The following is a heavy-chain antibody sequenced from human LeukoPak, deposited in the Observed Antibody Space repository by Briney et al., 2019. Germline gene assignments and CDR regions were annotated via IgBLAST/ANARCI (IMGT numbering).Heavy chain of an antibody. CDR1: GFTFSSYS. Sequence: GGSLRLSCAASGFTFSSYSMNWVRQAPGKGLEWVSSISSSSSDIYDADSVKGRFTISRDNAKNTLYLQMNSLRAEDTAVYYCAGGYYDFWSGKTTDGYWGQGTLVTVSS. D-gene: IGHD3-3*01. CDR2: ISSSSSDI. CDR3: AGGYYDFWSGKTTDGY. V-gene: IGHV3-21*04. J-gene: IGHJ4*02.